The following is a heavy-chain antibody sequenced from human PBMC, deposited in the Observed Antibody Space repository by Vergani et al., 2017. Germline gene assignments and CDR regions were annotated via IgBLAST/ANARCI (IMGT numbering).Heavy chain of an antibody. CDR1: GGSISRYY. CDR2: IYYSGST. D-gene: IGHD1-26*01. J-gene: IGHJ4*02. V-gene: IGHV4-59*01. CDR3: AREANSGSYFDY. Sequence: QVQLQESGPGLLKPSETLSLTCTVSGGSISRYYWRWIRQPPGKGLEWIGYIYYSGSTNYNPSLKIRVTISVDTSKNQFSLKLSSVTAADTAVYYCAREANSGSYFDYWGQGTLVTVSS.